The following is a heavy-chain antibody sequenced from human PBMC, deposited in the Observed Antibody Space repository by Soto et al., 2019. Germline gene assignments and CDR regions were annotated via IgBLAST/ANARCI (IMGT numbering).Heavy chain of an antibody. CDR3: ATSGYSYGYYFDY. V-gene: IGHV4-31*03. D-gene: IGHD5-18*01. Sequence: SETLSLTCTVSGGSISSGGYYWSWIRQHPGKGLEWIGYIYYSGSTYYNPSLKSRVTISVDTSKNQFSLKLSSVTAADTAVYYCATSGYSYGYYFDYWGQGTLVTVSS. CDR1: GGSISSGGYY. CDR2: IYYSGST. J-gene: IGHJ4*02.